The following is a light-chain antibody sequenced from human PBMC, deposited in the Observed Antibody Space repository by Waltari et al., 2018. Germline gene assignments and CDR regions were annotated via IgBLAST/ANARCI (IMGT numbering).Light chain of an antibody. V-gene: IGLV5-45*02. CDR3: MIWHSSAYV. J-gene: IGLJ1*01. Sequence: QAVLTQPSYLSASPGASASLTCTLRSGINVGTYRIYWYQQKPGSPPQYLLNYKSDSDKQQGSGVPSRFSGSKDASANAGILLISGLQSEDEADYYCMIWHSSAYVFGTGTKVTVL. CDR2: YKSDSDK. CDR1: SGINVGTYR.